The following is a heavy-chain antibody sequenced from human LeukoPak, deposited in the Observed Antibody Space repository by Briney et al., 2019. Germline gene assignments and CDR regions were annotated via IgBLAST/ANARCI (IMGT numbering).Heavy chain of an antibody. CDR1: GYTFTSYY. CDR3: ARGVRIEGSGSYEGPFFDY. V-gene: IGHV1-46*01. J-gene: IGHJ4*02. D-gene: IGHD3-10*01. CDR2: INPSGGSA. Sequence: ASVKVSCKASGYTFTSYYMHWVRQAPGQGLEWMGIINPSGGSASYAQKFQGRVTMIRDTSTSTVYMELSSLRSEDTAVYYCARGVRIEGSGSYEGPFFDYWGQGTLVTVSS.